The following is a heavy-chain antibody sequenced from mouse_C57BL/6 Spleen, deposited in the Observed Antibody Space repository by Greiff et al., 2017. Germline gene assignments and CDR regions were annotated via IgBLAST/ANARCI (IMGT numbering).Heavy chain of an antibody. Sequence: VQLQQPGAELVKPGASVKLSCKASGYTFTSYWMQWVKQRPGQGLEWIGEIDPSDSYTNYNQKFKGKATLTVDTSSSTAYMQLSSLTSEDSAVYYWASIYYYGSSYDHAMDYWGQGTSVTVSS. D-gene: IGHD1-1*01. CDR1: GYTFTSYW. CDR2: IDPSDSYT. J-gene: IGHJ4*01. CDR3: ASIYYYGSSYDHAMDY. V-gene: IGHV1-50*01.